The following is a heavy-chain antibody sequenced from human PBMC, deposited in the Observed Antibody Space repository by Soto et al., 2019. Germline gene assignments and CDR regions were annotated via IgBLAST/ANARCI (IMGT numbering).Heavy chain of an antibody. CDR3: ARDRGWMEPDYFDY. CDR1: GFTFSSYS. D-gene: IGHD1-1*01. V-gene: IGHV3-48*02. J-gene: IGHJ4*02. Sequence: VGSLRLSCAASGFTFSSYSMNWVRQAPGKGLEWVSYISSSSSTIYYADSVKGRFTISRDNAKNSLYLQMNSLRDEDTAVYYCARDRGWMEPDYFDYWGQGTLVTVSS. CDR2: ISSSSSTI.